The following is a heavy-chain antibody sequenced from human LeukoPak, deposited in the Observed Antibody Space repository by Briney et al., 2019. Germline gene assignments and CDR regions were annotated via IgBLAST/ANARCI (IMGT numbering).Heavy chain of an antibody. CDR3: ARGDYDSSGYYYYFDY. D-gene: IGHD3-22*01. CDR1: GYSFTSYW. J-gene: IGHJ4*02. Sequence: GESLKISCKGSGYSFTSYWIGWVRQMPGKGLEWMGIIYPGDSDTRYSPSFQGQVTISGDKSISTAYLQWSSLKASDTAIYYCARGDYDSSGYYYYFDYWGQGTLVTVSS. CDR2: IYPGDSDT. V-gene: IGHV5-51*01.